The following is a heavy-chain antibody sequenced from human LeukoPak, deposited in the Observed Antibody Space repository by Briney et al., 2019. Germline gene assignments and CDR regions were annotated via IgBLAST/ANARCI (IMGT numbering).Heavy chain of an antibody. CDR3: TREDVVVQREEPSRWGYAFDI. D-gene: IGHD2-2*01. Sequence: PGGSLRLSCTGSGFTLGDYVVNWVRQAPGKGREWVGYMNSTAHGGPTAYAASVKGRLTISRDHSKSVDYLQMNSLTTEDAAVYFCTREDVVVQREEPSRWGYAFDIWGQGTVVTVSS. CDR2: MNSTAHGGPT. J-gene: IGHJ3*02. CDR1: GFTLGDYV. V-gene: IGHV3-49*04.